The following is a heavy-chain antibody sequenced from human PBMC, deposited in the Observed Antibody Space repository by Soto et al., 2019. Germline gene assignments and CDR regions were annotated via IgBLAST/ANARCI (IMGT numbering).Heavy chain of an antibody. Sequence: GGSLRLSCAASGFTFSSYWMSWVRQAPGKGLEWVANIKQDGSEKYYVDSVKGRFTISRDNAKNSLYLQMNSLRAEDTAVYYCARYVPSPDYYYGMDVWGQGTTVTVSS. CDR3: ARYVPSPDYYYGMDV. CDR2: IKQDGSEK. CDR1: GFTFSSYW. V-gene: IGHV3-7*01. D-gene: IGHD3-10*02. J-gene: IGHJ6*02.